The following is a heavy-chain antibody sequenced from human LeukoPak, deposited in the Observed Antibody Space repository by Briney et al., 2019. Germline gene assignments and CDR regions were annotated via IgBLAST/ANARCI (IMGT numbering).Heavy chain of an antibody. CDR1: GGSISSSNFY. Sequence: SETLSLTCTVSGGSISSSNFYWGWVCQPPGKGLEWIGNIYYSGSIFYNPSLRSRITISVDTSKNQFSLKLRSVTAADTVVYYCARHYAYGSGTYVPFDYWGQGTLVTVSS. J-gene: IGHJ4*02. CDR3: ARHYAYGSGTYVPFDY. CDR2: IYYSGSI. V-gene: IGHV4-39*01. D-gene: IGHD3-10*01.